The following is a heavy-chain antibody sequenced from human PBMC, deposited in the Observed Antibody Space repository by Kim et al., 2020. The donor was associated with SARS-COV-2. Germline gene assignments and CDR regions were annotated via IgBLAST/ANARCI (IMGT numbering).Heavy chain of an antibody. V-gene: IGHV3-11*01. Sequence: KGRFTISRDNAKNSLYLQMNSLRAEDTAVYYCARGSGYDVYYYYYYGMDVWGQGTTVTVSS. J-gene: IGHJ6*02. CDR3: ARGSGYDVYYYYYYGMDV. D-gene: IGHD5-12*01.